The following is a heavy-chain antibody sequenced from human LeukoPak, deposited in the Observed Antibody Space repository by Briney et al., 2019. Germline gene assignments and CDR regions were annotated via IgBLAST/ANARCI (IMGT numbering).Heavy chain of an antibody. Sequence: SETLSLTCTVSGGSVSSYYWSWIRQPPGKGLEWIGYIYYSGSTNYNPSLKSRVTISVDTSKNQFSLKLSSVTAADTAVYYCARGASDIVVVPAPFDIWGQGTMVTVSS. J-gene: IGHJ3*02. V-gene: IGHV4-59*02. CDR2: IYYSGST. CDR3: ARGASDIVVVPAPFDI. CDR1: GGSVSSYY. D-gene: IGHD2-2*01.